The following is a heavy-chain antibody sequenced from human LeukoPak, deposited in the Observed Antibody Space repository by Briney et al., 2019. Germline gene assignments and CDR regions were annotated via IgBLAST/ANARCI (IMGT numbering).Heavy chain of an antibody. Sequence: PGGSLRLSCAASGFTFSSYAMHWVRQAPGKGLEWVAVISYDGSNKYYADSVKGRFTISRDNSKNTLYLQMNSLRAEDTAVYYCAGSYVIRSFDYWGQGTLVTVSS. CDR1: GFTFSSYA. CDR2: ISYDGSNK. D-gene: IGHD3-16*01. CDR3: AGSYVIRSFDY. V-gene: IGHV3-30-3*01. J-gene: IGHJ4*02.